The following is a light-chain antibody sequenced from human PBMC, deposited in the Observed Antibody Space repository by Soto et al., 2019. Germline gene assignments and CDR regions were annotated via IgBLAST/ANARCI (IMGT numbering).Light chain of an antibody. J-gene: IGKJ1*01. Sequence: IIMTQSPSTLSVSPGGRATLSCRASQSVATNLAWYQLIPGQPPRLLIYDASTRATGIPARFSGSGSGTEFTLTISSLQSVDFAVYSCQQYNSWPWTFGQGTKVDIK. CDR1: QSVATN. CDR2: DAS. CDR3: QQYNSWPWT. V-gene: IGKV3-15*01.